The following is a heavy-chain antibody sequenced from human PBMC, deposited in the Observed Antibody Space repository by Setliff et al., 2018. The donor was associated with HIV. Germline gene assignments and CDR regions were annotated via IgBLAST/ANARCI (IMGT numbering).Heavy chain of an antibody. CDR3: ARGVLGYCRSGTCYSTYFDY. V-gene: IGHV4-31*02. J-gene: IGHJ4*02. CDR1: GGSINSGHYY. CDR2: IYYTGST. Sequence: SETLSLTCSVSGGSINSGHYYWSWIRHHPGKGLEWIGYIYYTGSTYYNPSLKSRVTISVDTSKNQFSLNLSSVTAADTAVFYRARGVLGYCRSGTCYSTYFDYWGQGTLVTVSS. D-gene: IGHD2-2*03.